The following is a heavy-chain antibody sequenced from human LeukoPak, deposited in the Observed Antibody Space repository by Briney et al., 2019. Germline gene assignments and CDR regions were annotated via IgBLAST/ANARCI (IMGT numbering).Heavy chain of an antibody. Sequence: GASVNVSCKASGYTFTAYYMHWVRQAPGQGLEWMGWTNPNSGGTNYAQKFQGRVTMTRDTSISTASMELSRLRSDDTAVYYCARGGSDWYHYDSSGYHVWGQGTLVTVSS. CDR2: TNPNSGGT. CDR1: GYTFTAYY. D-gene: IGHD3-22*01. J-gene: IGHJ4*02. CDR3: ARGGSDWYHYDSSGYHV. V-gene: IGHV1-2*02.